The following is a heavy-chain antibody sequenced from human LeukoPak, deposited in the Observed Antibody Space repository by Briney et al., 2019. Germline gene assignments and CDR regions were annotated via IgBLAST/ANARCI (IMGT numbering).Heavy chain of an antibody. V-gene: IGHV3-23*01. CDR1: GFTFSRNA. J-gene: IGHJ4*02. CDR2: INGSGNRT. D-gene: IGHD4-17*01. Sequence: PGGSLRLSCAASGFTFSRNAMGWVRQAAGKGLEWVSAINGSGNRTYYADSVKGRFTISRDNSKNTLYLQMNSLRAEDTALYYCAKGESRATVTPLGYWGQGALVTVSS. CDR3: AKGESRATVTPLGY.